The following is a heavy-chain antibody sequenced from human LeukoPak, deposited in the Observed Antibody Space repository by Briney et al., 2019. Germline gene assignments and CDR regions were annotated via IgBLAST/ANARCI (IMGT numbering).Heavy chain of an antibody. CDR1: GGTFSSYA. CDR2: IIPIFGTA. V-gene: IGHV1-69*01. J-gene: IGHJ4*02. Sequence: SVKVSCKASGGTFSSYAISWVRQAPGQGLEWMGGIIPIFGTANYAQKFQGRVTITADESTSTAYMELRSLRSDDTAVYYCARERGGLAPDYWGQGTLVTVSS. CDR3: ARERGGLAPDY.